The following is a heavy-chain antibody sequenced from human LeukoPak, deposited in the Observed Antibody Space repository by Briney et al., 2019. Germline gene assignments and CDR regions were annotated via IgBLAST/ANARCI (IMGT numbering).Heavy chain of an antibody. D-gene: IGHD6-13*01. CDR1: GGSISSYY. CDR3: ARYSSSWEYNWFDP. V-gene: IGHV4-59*01. CDR2: IYYSGST. J-gene: IGHJ5*02. Sequence: PSETLSLTCTVSGGSISSYYWSWIRQPPGKGLEWLGYIYYSGSTNYNPSLKSRVTISVDTSKNQFSLKLSSVTAADTAVYYCARYSSSWEYNWFDPWGQGTLVTVSS.